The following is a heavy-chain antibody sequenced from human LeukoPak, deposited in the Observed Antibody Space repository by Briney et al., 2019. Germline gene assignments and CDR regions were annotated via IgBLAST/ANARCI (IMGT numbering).Heavy chain of an antibody. J-gene: IGHJ4*02. CDR3: AIGGGRCKSYCFAY. CDR2: IYTSGST. V-gene: IGHV4-4*07. CDR1: GTAIRSYF. D-gene: IGHD2/OR15-2a*01. Sequence: SETLSLTCTVCGTAIRSYFWGWSRQPAGKGLEWIGRIYTSGSTNYNPSLKSRVTMSVDTSKNQFSLKLSSVTAADTAVYYCAIGGGRCKSYCFAYWGQGTLVTVSS.